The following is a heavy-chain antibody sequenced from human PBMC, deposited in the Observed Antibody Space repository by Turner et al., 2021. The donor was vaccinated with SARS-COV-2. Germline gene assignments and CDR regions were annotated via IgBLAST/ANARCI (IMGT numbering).Heavy chain of an antibody. CDR1: GFTVSRNY. D-gene: IGHD3-10*01. J-gene: IGHJ4*02. Sequence: EVQLVESGGGLVQPGGSLRLSCAASGFTVSRNYMNWVRQAPGKGLEWVSIMYSGGSTFYSDSVKGRFTISRDNSKNTLDLQMNSLRAEDTAVYYCAREVSGSSNTGVYFDYWGQGTLVTVSS. CDR3: AREVSGSSNTGVYFDY. CDR2: MYSGGST. V-gene: IGHV3-66*01.